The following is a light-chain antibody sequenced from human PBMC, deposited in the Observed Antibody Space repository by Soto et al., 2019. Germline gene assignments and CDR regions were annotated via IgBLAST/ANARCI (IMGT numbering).Light chain of an antibody. V-gene: IGLV2-8*01. CDR3: SSYAGRYNWV. CDR2: EVS. CDR1: SSDVGGYKY. Sequence: QSVLTKPPSASGSPGQSVTISCTGTSSDVGGYKYVSWYKQHPGKATKPLIYEVSKRPSGVPDRFSGSKSGNTASLTVSGLKAADEDDYYCSSYAGRYNWVFDGGTKITVL. J-gene: IGLJ3*02.